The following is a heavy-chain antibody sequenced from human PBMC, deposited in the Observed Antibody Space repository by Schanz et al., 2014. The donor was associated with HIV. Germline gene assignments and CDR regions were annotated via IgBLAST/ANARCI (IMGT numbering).Heavy chain of an antibody. D-gene: IGHD5-12*01. J-gene: IGHJ3*02. CDR3: AKVLTSVNGGYNFWDGFDI. CDR1: GFTFNSYA. Sequence: VQLLESGGGLLHPGGSLRLSCAASGFTFNSYAMNALSWVRQAPGRGLEWVAIVSYDGSNEYYADSVRGRFTASRDNSQDTLFLQMDSLRAEDTAIYYCAKVLTSVNGGYNFWDGFDIWGQGTMVTVSS. V-gene: IGHV3-30-3*01. CDR2: VSYDGSNE.